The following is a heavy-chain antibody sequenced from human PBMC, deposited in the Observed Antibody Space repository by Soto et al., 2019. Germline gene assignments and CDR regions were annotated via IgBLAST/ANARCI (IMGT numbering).Heavy chain of an antibody. J-gene: IGHJ4*02. Sequence: QVQLQESGPGLVKPSQTLSLTCTVSGGSISSGGYYWSWIRQHPGKGLEWIGYIYYSGSTYYNPSLKSRVTISVDTSKHQFSLKLSSVTAADTAVYYCARARGYCSSTSCYGIWGGFDYWGQGTLVTVSS. V-gene: IGHV4-31*03. D-gene: IGHD2-2*01. CDR2: IYYSGST. CDR1: GGSISSGGYY. CDR3: ARARGYCSSTSCYGIWGGFDY.